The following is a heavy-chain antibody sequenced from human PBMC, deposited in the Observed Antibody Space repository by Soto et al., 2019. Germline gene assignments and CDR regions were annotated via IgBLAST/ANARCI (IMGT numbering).Heavy chain of an antibody. CDR3: AKDPPWTVGPLAMDV. V-gene: IGHV3-23*01. D-gene: IGHD2-2*01. J-gene: IGHJ6*02. CDR1: GFTFSTHA. Sequence: PGGSLRLSCVASGFTFSTHAMSWVRQAPGKGLEWVSTFSGSGGNIYYAESVKGRLTISRDDSKNTLYLQMNSLRVEDTAVYYCAKDPPWTVGPLAMDVWGQGTTVTVLL. CDR2: FSGSGGNI.